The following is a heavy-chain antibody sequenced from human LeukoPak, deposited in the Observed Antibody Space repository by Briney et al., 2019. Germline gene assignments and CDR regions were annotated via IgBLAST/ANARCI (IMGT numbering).Heavy chain of an antibody. CDR2: RSIYNGNT. Sequence: ASVKVSCKVSGYDFINYGISWLRQAPGQGLEWMGWRSIYNGNTNYKLQGRVTMTIDTSTSTAYMEVRSLRSDDTAVYYCGRGGPFPSGSSSREYYLDYWGQGTLVIVSS. V-gene: IGHV1-18*01. CDR3: GRGGPFPSGSSSREYYLDY. J-gene: IGHJ4*02. CDR1: GYDFINYG. D-gene: IGHD6-6*01.